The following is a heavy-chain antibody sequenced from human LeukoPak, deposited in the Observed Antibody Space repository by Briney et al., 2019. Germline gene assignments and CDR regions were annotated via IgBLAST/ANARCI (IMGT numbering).Heavy chain of an antibody. CDR1: GGSISSYY. V-gene: IGHV4-59*01. CDR2: IYYSGST. D-gene: IGHD4-17*01. Sequence: SETLSLTCTVSGGSISSYYWSWIRQPPGKGLEWIGYIYYSGSTYYNPSLKSRVTISVDTSKNQFSLKLSSVTAADTAVYYCARRRGDYVGLDIWGQGTMVTVSS. J-gene: IGHJ3*02. CDR3: ARRRGDYVGLDI.